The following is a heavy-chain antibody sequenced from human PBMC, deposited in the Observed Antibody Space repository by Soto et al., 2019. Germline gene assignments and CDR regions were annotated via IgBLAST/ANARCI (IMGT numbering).Heavy chain of an antibody. D-gene: IGHD6-19*01. Sequence: QVQLQESGPGLVKPSETLSLTCTVSGVSITSYYWSWIRQSPGKGLEWIGFISYSGNTNYNPSLKSRVLISRDTSRNEFSLRLTSVTAADTAVYYCATSSGPQSPIGDHWGQGTLVTVSS. CDR3: ATSSGPQSPIGDH. J-gene: IGHJ4*02. CDR1: GVSITSYY. CDR2: ISYSGNT. V-gene: IGHV4-59*08.